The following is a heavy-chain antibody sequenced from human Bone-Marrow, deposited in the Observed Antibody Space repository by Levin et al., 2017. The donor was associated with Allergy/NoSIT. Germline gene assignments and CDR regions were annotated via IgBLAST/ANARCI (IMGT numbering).Heavy chain of an antibody. J-gene: IGHJ4*02. Sequence: SETLSLTCAVYGVSFNGYYWSWIRQPPGKGLEWIGEINDSGSTNYNPSLQSRVTISADTSKNQFSLALSSVTVADTAVYYCAREDCSGGTCSNFDYWGQGTLVTVSS. CDR2: INDSGST. CDR1: GVSFNGYY. CDR3: AREDCSGGTCSNFDY. V-gene: IGHV4-34*01. D-gene: IGHD2-15*01.